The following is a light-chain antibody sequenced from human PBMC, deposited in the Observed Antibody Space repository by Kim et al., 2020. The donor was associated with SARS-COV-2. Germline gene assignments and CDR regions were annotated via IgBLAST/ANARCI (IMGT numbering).Light chain of an antibody. V-gene: IGLV2-14*03. J-gene: IGLJ2*01. Sequence: QSITISCPGTSSDVGSYSYVSWYQQHPGKAPKLMIYDVSNRPSGVSNRFSGSKSGNTASLTISGLQAEDEADYYCSSYTSSSTLVVFGGGTQLTVL. CDR1: SSDVGSYSY. CDR3: SSYTSSSTLVV. CDR2: DVS.